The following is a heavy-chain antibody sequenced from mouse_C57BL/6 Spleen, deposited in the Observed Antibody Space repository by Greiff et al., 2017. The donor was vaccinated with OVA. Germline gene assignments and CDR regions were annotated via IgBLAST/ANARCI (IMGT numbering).Heavy chain of an antibody. CDR2: ISNGGGST. V-gene: IGHV5-12*01. D-gene: IGHD2-4*01. J-gene: IGHJ1*03. CDR3: ARSPYYDYDGYFDV. Sequence: EVKLMESGGGLVQPGGSLKLSCAASGFTFSDYYMYWVRQTPEKRLEWVAYISNGGGSTYYPDTVKGRFTISRDTAKNTLYLQMSRLKSEDTAMYYCARSPYYDYDGYFDVWGTGTTVTVSS. CDR1: GFTFSDYY.